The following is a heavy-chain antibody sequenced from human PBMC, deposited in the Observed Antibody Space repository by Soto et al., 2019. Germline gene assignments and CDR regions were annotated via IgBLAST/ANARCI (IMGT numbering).Heavy chain of an antibody. CDR1: GFTFSNYW. CDR2: IDHDGPT. V-gene: IGHV3-74*01. D-gene: IGHD4-17*01. CDR3: VRDSHGGY. Sequence: EVQLVESGGGLVQPGGSLRLSCAGSGFTFSNYWMHWVRQAPGKGLVWVSRIDHDGPTDYADSVRGRYTGPSDNAQTTLCLQMMRLRPDDTAVYYCVRDSHGGYWGQGTLVTVSP. J-gene: IGHJ4*02.